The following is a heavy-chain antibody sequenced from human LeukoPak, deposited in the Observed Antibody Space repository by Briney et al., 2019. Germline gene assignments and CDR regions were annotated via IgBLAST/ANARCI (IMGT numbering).Heavy chain of an antibody. Sequence: PGGSLRLSCGVSGFTFNSYSMNWVRQAPGKGLEWVASIIGSGSEMFYADSLKGRFTISRDNSEDSLYLQRNSLRVEDTAVYYCAKVQSDIVGAMFFAFDVWGQGTMVSVSS. D-gene: IGHD1-26*01. CDR1: GFTFNSYS. CDR3: AKVQSDIVGAMFFAFDV. V-gene: IGHV3-21*06. CDR2: IIGSGSEM. J-gene: IGHJ3*01.